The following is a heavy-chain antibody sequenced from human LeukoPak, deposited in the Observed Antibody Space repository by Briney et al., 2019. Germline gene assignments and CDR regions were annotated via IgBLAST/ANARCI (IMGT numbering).Heavy chain of an antibody. D-gene: IGHD1-26*01. V-gene: IGHV4-59*08. CDR2: IYYSGST. Sequence: PSETLSLTCTVSGASISFYYWSWIRQPPGKGLEWIGYIYYSGSTNYNPSLKSRVTISVDTSKYQFSLKLSSVTAADAAAYYCARLVSGSYSRPYYYGMDVWGQGTTVTVSS. CDR3: ARLVSGSYSRPYYYGMDV. J-gene: IGHJ6*02. CDR1: GASISFYY.